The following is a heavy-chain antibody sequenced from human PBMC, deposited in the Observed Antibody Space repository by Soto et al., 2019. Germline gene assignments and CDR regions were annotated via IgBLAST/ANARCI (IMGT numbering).Heavy chain of an antibody. J-gene: IGHJ4*02. Sequence: EVQLVETGGGLIQPGGSLRLSCAASGFTVSGNYMSWVRQAPGKGLEWVSVIYNGGGTYYADSVKGRFTISRDNSKNTLYLQMNSPRAEDTAVDYCASTRGSSYDYWGQGTLVTVSS. D-gene: IGHD6-6*01. CDR2: IYNGGGT. V-gene: IGHV3-53*02. CDR1: GFTVSGNY. CDR3: ASTRGSSYDY.